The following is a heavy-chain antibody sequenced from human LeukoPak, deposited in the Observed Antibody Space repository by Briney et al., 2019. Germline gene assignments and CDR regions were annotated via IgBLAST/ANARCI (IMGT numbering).Heavy chain of an antibody. V-gene: IGHV4-59*11. CDR2: ISYSGIT. CDR3: AREVAGATPFFDY. J-gene: IGHJ4*02. CDR1: GGSISNHY. Sequence: SETLSLTCTVSGGSISNHYWTWIRQPPGKGLEWIGYISYSGITNYNPSLKSRVTISVDMSKNQFSLKLTSVTAADTAVYYCAREVAGATPFFDYWGQGTLVTVSS. D-gene: IGHD2-15*01.